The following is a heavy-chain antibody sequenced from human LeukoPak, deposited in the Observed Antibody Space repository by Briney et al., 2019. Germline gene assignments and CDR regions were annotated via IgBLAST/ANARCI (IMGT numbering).Heavy chain of an antibody. D-gene: IGHD4-17*01. CDR3: ARVGRHGDLDY. J-gene: IGHJ4*02. CDR1: GFTFSSYD. Sequence: GGSLRLSCAASGFTFSSYDMHWVRQATGKGLEWVSAIGTAGDTYYPGSVKGRFTISRENAKNSLYLQMNSLRAGDTAVYYCARVGRHGDLDYWGQETLVTVSS. V-gene: IGHV3-13*01. CDR2: IGTAGDT.